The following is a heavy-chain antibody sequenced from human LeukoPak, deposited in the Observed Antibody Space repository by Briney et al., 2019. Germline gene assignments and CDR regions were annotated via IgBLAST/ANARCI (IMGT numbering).Heavy chain of an antibody. D-gene: IGHD3-3*01. Sequence: GSLRLSCAASGFTFSSYGMHWVRQAPGKGLEGVAFIRYDGSNKYYADSVKGRFTISRDNSKNTLYLQMNSLRAEDTAVYYCAKDSVLRFLWSLYYFDYWGQGTLVTVSS. CDR2: IRYDGSNK. V-gene: IGHV3-30*02. CDR3: AKDSVLRFLWSLYYFDY. J-gene: IGHJ4*02. CDR1: GFTFSSYG.